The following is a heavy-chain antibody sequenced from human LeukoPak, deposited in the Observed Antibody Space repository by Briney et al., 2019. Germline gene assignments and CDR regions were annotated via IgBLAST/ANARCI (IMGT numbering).Heavy chain of an antibody. V-gene: IGHV1-46*03. CDR3: ARTGGSSWYDY. J-gene: IGHJ4*02. D-gene: IGHD6-13*01. CDR1: GYTFTGYH. CDR2: INPSGGST. Sequence: ASVKVSCKASGYTFTGYHMHWVRQAPGQGLEWMGIINPSGGSTTYAHKFQGRVTMTRDTSTSTVYMELSSLRSEDTAVYYCARTGGSSWYDYWGQGTLVTVSS.